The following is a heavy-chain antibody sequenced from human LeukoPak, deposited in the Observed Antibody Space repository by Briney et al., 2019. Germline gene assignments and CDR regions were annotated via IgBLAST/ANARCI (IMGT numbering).Heavy chain of an antibody. V-gene: IGHV1-2*02. D-gene: IGHD5-24*01. CDR3: AREGRNGYNEGYFDY. Sequence: ASVKVSCKASGYTFTGYYMHWVRQAPGQGLNWMGWINPNSGGTKYAQNFQGRVTLTTDTSINTAYMELSSLRSDDTAVYYCAREGRNGYNEGYFDYWGQGTLVTVSS. CDR2: INPNSGGT. CDR1: GYTFTGYY. J-gene: IGHJ4*02.